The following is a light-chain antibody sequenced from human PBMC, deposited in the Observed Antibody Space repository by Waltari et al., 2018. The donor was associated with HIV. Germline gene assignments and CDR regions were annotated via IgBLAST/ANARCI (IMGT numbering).Light chain of an antibody. V-gene: IGKV1-39*01. CDR2: AAS. CDR1: QNFNND. Sequence: IQMTQSPSSLSASVGDRVTITCRASQNFNNDLNWYQQTPGKAPTLLVFAASILQSGVPSRFSGSGSGTDFTLTVSSLQPEDFATYYCQQTYSTPQTFGQGTRLEIK. J-gene: IGKJ5*01. CDR3: QQTYSTPQT.